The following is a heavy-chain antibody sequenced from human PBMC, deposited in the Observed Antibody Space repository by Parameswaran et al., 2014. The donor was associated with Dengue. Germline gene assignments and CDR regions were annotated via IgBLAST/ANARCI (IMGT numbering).Heavy chain of an antibody. V-gene: IGHV3-30-3*01. D-gene: IGHD6-13*01. Sequence: VRQMPGKGLEWVAVISYDGSNKYYADSVKGRFTISRDNSKNTLYLQMNSLRAEDTAVYYCARDSAEISSSWEYYFDYWGQGTLVTVSS. CDR2: ISYDGSNK. J-gene: IGHJ4*02. CDR3: ARDSAEISSSWEYYFDY.